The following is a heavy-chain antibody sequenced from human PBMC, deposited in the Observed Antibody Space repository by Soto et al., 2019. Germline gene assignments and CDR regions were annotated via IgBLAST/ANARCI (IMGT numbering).Heavy chain of an antibody. Sequence: PGESLKISCKGSGYSFTSYWISWVRQMPGKGLEWMGRIDPSDSYINYSPSFQGHVTIAADKSISTAYLQWGSLKASDTAMYYCARDREPIVVVPAAADYGMDVWGQGTTVT. J-gene: IGHJ6*02. V-gene: IGHV5-10-1*01. CDR1: GYSFTSYW. D-gene: IGHD2-2*01. CDR3: ARDREPIVVVPAAADYGMDV. CDR2: IDPSDSYI.